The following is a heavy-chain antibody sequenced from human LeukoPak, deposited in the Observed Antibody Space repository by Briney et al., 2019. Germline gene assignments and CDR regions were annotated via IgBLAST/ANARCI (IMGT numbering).Heavy chain of an antibody. J-gene: IGHJ4*02. V-gene: IGHV3-15*01. CDR2: IKSKTDGGTT. CDR3: STDILETNWGGY. CDR1: GFTFSNAW. D-gene: IGHD7-27*01. Sequence: GGSLRLSCAASGFTFSNAWMSWVRQAPGKGLEWVSRIKSKTDGGTTHYAAPVKGRFTISRDDSKDTLYPQMNSLKTEDTAVYYCSTDILETNWGGYWGQGTLVTVSS.